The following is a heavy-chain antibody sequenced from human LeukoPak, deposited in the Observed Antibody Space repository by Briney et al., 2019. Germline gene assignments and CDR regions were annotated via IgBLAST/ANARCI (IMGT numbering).Heavy chain of an antibody. J-gene: IGHJ6*03. CDR3: ARGVPAAIGDYYYYYMDV. CDR1: GGTFSSYA. D-gene: IGHD2-2*02. CDR2: IIPIFGTA. V-gene: IGHV1-69*05. Sequence: SVKVSCKASGGTFSSYAISWVRQAPGQGLEWMGGIIPIFGTANYAQKSQGRVTITTDESTSTAYMELSSLRSEDTAVYYCARGVPAAIGDYYYYYMDVWGKGTTVTVSS.